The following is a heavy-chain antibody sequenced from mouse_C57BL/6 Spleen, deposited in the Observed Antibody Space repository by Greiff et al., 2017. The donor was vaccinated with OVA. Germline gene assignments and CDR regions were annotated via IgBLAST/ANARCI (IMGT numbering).Heavy chain of an antibody. J-gene: IGHJ4*01. Sequence: QVQLKQPGAELVKPGASVKLSCKASGYTFTSYWMHWVKQRPGQGLEWIGMIHPNSGSTNYNEKFKSKATLTVDKSSSTAYMQLSSLTSEDSAVYYCARSGIITTVVEGIDYWGQGTSVTVSS. CDR3: ARSGIITTVVEGIDY. D-gene: IGHD1-1*01. CDR1: GYTFTSYW. CDR2: IHPNSGST. V-gene: IGHV1-64*01.